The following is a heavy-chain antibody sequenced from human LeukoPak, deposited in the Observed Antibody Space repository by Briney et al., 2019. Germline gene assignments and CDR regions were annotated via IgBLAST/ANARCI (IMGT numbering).Heavy chain of an antibody. J-gene: IGHJ4*02. CDR1: GGSITSGIYY. CDR3: ARGEDAYCSSTSCSSLDY. Sequence: SETLSLTCTVSGGSITSGIYYWSRIRQPPGKGLEWIGHIYYSGSAYYNPSLKSRVTISVDTSKIQFFLRLSSVTAADTAVYYCARGEDAYCSSTSCSSLDYWGQGTLVTVSS. D-gene: IGHD2-2*01. CDR2: IYYSGSA. V-gene: IGHV4-30-4*01.